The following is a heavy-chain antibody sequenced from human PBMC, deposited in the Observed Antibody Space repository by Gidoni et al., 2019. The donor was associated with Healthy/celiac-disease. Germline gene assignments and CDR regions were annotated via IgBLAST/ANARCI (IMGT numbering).Heavy chain of an antibody. CDR3: ARGRDSSGYYFFDY. V-gene: IGHV3-21*01. CDR1: GFTFRSYS. J-gene: IGHJ4*02. D-gene: IGHD3-22*01. CDR2: ISSSSSYI. Sequence: EVQLVESGGGLVKPGGSLRLSCAASGFTFRSYSMNWVRQAPGKGLEWVSSISSSSSYIYYADSVKGRFTISRDNAKNSLYLQMNSLRAEDTAVYYCARGRDSSGYYFFDYWGQGTLVTVSS.